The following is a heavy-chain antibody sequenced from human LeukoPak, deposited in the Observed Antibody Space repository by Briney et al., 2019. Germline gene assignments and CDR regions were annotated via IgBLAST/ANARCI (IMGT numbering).Heavy chain of an antibody. J-gene: IGHJ5*02. D-gene: IGHD6-6*01. Sequence: PGGSLRLSCAASGFTVSSNYMSWVRQAPGKGLEWVSAISGSGGSTYYADSVKGRFTISRDNSKNTLYLQMNSLRAEDTAVYYCAKGGGSEYSSRLVWFGWFDPWGQGTLVTVSS. V-gene: IGHV3-23*01. CDR1: GFTVSSNY. CDR2: ISGSGGST. CDR3: AKGGGSEYSSRLVWFGWFDP.